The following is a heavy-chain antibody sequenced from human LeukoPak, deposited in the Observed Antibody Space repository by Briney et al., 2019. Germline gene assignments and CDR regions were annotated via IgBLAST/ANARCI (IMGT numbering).Heavy chain of an antibody. CDR2: INHSGST. V-gene: IGHV4-34*01. CDR3: ARGYCSSTSCYVKFPHYFGY. CDR1: GGYFSGYY. D-gene: IGHD2-2*01. Sequence: EALLLPCAVAGGYFSGYYWSWIRHPPGEGLEWIGEINHSGSTNYNQALQSRVTISVDTSKNQFSLKLSSVTAADTAVYYCARGYCSSTSCYVKFPHYFGYWGQGTLVTVSS. J-gene: IGHJ4*02.